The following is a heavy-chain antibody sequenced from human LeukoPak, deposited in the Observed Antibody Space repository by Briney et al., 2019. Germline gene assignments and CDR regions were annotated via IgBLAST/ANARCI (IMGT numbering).Heavy chain of an antibody. J-gene: IGHJ4*02. CDR3: VRSHCRGGSCYSRPLDY. CDR1: GFTFSTYA. CDR2: IGDVDTYK. V-gene: IGHV3-21*05. Sequence: GGSLRLSCSASGFTFSTYAMHWVRQAPGKGLEWVSYIGDVDTYKGYADSVRGRFTISRDNAKNSLYLQTNSLRVEDTAVYYCVRSHCRGGSCYSRPLDYWGQGTLVTVSS. D-gene: IGHD2-15*01.